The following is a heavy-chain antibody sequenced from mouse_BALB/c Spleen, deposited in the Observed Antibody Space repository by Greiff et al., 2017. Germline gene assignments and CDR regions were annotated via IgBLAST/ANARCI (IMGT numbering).Heavy chain of an antibody. D-gene: IGHD3-3*01. CDR3: AKRGGLGPYAMDY. J-gene: IGHJ4*01. CDR2: INPGSGGT. CDR1: GYAFTNYL. Sequence: VQLQQSGAELVRPGTSVKVSCKASGYAFTNYLIEWVKQRPGQGLEWIGVINPGSGGTNYNEKFKGKATLTADKSSSTAYMQLSSLTSDDSAVYFCAKRGGLGPYAMDYWGQGTSVTVSS. V-gene: IGHV1-54*01.